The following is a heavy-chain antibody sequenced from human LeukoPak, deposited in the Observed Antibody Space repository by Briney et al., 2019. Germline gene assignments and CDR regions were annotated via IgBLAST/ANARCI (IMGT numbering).Heavy chain of an antibody. J-gene: IGHJ4*02. CDR2: IYYSGST. V-gene: IGHV4-59*01. CDR1: GGSISSYY. D-gene: IGHD6-13*01. CDR3: ASSWPLGKYYFDY. Sequence: PSETLSLTCTVSGGSISSYYWSWIRQPPGKGLEWIGYIYYSGSTNYNPSLKSRVTISVDTSKNQFSLKLSSVTAADTAVYYCASSWPLGKYYFDYWGQGTLVTVSS.